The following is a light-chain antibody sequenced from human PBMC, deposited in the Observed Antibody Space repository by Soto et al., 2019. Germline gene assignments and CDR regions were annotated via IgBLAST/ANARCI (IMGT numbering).Light chain of an antibody. CDR1: SSNIGAGYH. CDR3: QSSDSRLSGSDV. V-gene: IGLV1-40*01. J-gene: IGLJ1*01. Sequence: QSLLTHPPSLSGAPGQRVTISCTGSSSNIGAGYHVHWYQQLPGAAPKLLIFGDSNRPSGVPDRFSGSKSGTSASLAITGLQADDEADYYCQSSDSRLSGSDVFGTGTKVTVL. CDR2: GDS.